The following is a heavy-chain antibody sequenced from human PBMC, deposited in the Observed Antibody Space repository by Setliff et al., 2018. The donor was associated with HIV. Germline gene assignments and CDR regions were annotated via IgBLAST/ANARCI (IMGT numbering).Heavy chain of an antibody. Sequence: GGSLRLSCAASGFTFDDYAMHWVRQAPGKGLEWVSLISWDGGSTYYADPVKGRFTISRDNSKNSLYLQMNSLRAEDTALYYCAKTTGSVLGTYYFDSWGLGTRVTVSS. J-gene: IGHJ4*02. CDR2: ISWDGGST. D-gene: IGHD3-16*01. CDR3: AKTTGSVLGTYYFDS. V-gene: IGHV3-43D*04. CDR1: GFTFDDYA.